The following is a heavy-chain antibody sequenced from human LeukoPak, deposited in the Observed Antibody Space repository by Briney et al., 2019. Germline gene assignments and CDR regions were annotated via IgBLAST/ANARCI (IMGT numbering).Heavy chain of an antibody. V-gene: IGHV4-31*03. Sequence: SETLSLTCTVSGGSISSGGYYWSWIRQHPGKGLEWIGYIYYSGSTYYNPSLKSRVTISVDTSKNQFSLKLSSVTAADTAVYYCARGGTYYDTLTGYPGMDVWGQETTVTVSS. J-gene: IGHJ6*02. CDR1: GGSISSGGYY. D-gene: IGHD3-9*01. CDR2: IYYSGST. CDR3: ARGGTYYDTLTGYPGMDV.